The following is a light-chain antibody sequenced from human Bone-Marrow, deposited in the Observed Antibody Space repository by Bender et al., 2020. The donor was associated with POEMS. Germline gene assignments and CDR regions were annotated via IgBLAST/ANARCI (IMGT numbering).Light chain of an antibody. CDR2: DVT. CDR3: SSWDDSLSGWV. Sequence: QSALTQPASVSGSPGQSITISCTGTSSDVGGYTYVSWYQQHPGKAPKLMIYDVTNRPSGVSARFSGSKSGTSASLAISDIQSEDEGDYYCSSWDDSLSGWVFGGGTKLTVL. J-gene: IGLJ3*02. V-gene: IGLV2-14*03. CDR1: SSDVGGYTY.